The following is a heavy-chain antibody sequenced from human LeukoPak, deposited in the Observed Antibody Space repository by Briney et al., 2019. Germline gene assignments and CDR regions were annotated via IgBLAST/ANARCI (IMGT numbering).Heavy chain of an antibody. J-gene: IGHJ4*02. D-gene: IGHD1-14*01. CDR1: GGSFSGYY. CDR2: INHSVST. Sequence: PSETLSLTCAVYGGSFSGYYCSWIRQPPGKGLEWIGEINHSVSTNYNPSLKTRVTISVDTSKNQFSLKLSSVTAADTAVYYCARGLPGDYWGQGTLVTVSS. V-gene: IGHV4-34*01. CDR3: ARGLPGDY.